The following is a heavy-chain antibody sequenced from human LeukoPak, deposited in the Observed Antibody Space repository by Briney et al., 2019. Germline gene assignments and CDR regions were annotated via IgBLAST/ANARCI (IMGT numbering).Heavy chain of an antibody. Sequence: GGSLRLSCAASGFTFSSYAMHWVRQAPGKGLEYVSATSSNGGSTYYANSVKGRFTISRDNSKNTLYLQMGSLRAEDMAVYYCARLSSGWYDAFDIWGQGTMITVSS. CDR2: TSSNGGST. J-gene: IGHJ3*02. V-gene: IGHV3-64*01. D-gene: IGHD6-19*01. CDR3: ARLSSGWYDAFDI. CDR1: GFTFSSYA.